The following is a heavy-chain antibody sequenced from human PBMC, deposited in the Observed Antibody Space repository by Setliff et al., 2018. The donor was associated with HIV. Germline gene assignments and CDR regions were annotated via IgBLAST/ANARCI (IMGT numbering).Heavy chain of an antibody. CDR2: TYTSVT. D-gene: IGHD3-16*01. CDR3: ARGMIWGAYYYYMDV. J-gene: IGHJ6*03. CDR1: GGSISSYY. V-gene: IGHV4-4*08. Sequence: SETLSLTCTVSGGSISSYYRSWIRQPPGKGLEWSGYTYTSVTNYKPSLKSRVTISIATSKNQFSLHLSSVTAADTAVYYCARGMIWGAYYYYMDVWGTGTTVTVSS.